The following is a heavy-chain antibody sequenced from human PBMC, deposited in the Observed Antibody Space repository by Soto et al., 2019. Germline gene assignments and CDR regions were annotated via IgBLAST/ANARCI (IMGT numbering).Heavy chain of an antibody. V-gene: IGHV4-59*08. CDR2: IYYSGST. D-gene: IGHD3-22*01. CDR1: GGSISSYY. CDR3: ARHAMYYYDSSGYYTGAYYFAY. Sequence: SETLSLTCTVSGGSISSYYWSWIRQPPGKGLEGVGDIYYSGSTNYNPSLKSRVTISVDTSKNQFSLKLSSVTAADTAVYYCARHAMYYYDSSGYYTGAYYFAYWGQGTLVTAPQ. J-gene: IGHJ4*02.